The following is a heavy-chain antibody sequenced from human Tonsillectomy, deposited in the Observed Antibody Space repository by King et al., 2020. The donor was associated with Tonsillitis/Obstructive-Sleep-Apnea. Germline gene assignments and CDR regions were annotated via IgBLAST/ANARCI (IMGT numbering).Heavy chain of an antibody. V-gene: IGHV3-7*04. D-gene: IGHD2-15*01. Sequence: VQLVESGGGLVQPGGSLRLSCAVSGFTFTTYWMTWVRQAPGKGLEWVANIKRDGSEKNYVDSVKGRFTISRDNAKNSLYLQMNSLRAEDTAGYYCARVLSYCSGGSCYDRFDYWGQGTLVTVSS. CDR3: ARVLSYCSGGSCYDRFDY. CDR1: GFTFTTYW. CDR2: IKRDGSEK. J-gene: IGHJ4*02.